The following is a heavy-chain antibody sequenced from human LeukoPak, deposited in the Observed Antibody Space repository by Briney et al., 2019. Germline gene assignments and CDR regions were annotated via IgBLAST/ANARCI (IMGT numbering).Heavy chain of an antibody. D-gene: IGHD6-13*01. Sequence: SETLSLTCAVYGGSFSGYYWSWIRQPPGKGLEWIGEVNHSGSTNYNPSLKSRVTISVDTSKNQFSLKLSSVTAADTAVYYGARAAWSIAAARYFQHWGQGTLVTVSS. J-gene: IGHJ1*01. CDR2: VNHSGST. CDR1: GGSFSGYY. V-gene: IGHV4-34*01. CDR3: ARAAWSIAAARYFQH.